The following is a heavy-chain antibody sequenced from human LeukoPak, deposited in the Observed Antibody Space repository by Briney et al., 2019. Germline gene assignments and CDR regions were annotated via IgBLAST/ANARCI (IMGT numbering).Heavy chain of an antibody. J-gene: IGHJ6*02. D-gene: IGHD3-9*01. CDR3: ARDDHFDWLPLLHGMDV. Sequence: GGSLRLSCAASGFTFSNAWMSWVRQAPGKGLEWVANIKQDGSEKYYVDSVKGRFTISRDNAKNSLYLQMNSLRAEDTAVYYCARDDHFDWLPLLHGMDVWGQGTTVTVSS. V-gene: IGHV3-7*01. CDR1: GFTFSNAW. CDR2: IKQDGSEK.